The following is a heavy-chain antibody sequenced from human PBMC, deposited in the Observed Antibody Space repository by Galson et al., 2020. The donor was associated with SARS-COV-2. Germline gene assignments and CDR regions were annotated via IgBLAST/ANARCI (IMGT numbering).Heavy chain of an antibody. V-gene: IGHV3-7*01. J-gene: IGHJ4*02. Sequence: GESLKISCEVSGFTFNDFWMSWFRQAPGKGLEWVANIKGDGSETNYADFVKGRFSISRDNDANSLYLQMNSLRVEDSAVYYCSREGWQGGYWGQGTRVTVSS. CDR2: IKGDGSET. CDR1: GFTFNDFW. D-gene: IGHD6-19*01. CDR3: SREGWQGGY.